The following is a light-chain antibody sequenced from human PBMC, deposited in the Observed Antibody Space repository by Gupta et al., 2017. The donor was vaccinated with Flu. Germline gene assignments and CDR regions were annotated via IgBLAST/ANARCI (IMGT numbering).Light chain of an antibody. CDR3: QQSYRTPRT. CDR2: GAS. J-gene: IGKJ1*01. CDR1: QSISSY. V-gene: IGKV1-39*01. Sequence: PSSLSASVGDRVTITCRASQSISSYLNWYQQKPGKGPKRLIDGASSLQRGVPSRLSGSGSGTDFTLTISSLQPEDFATYYCQQSYRTPRTFGQGTKVEIK.